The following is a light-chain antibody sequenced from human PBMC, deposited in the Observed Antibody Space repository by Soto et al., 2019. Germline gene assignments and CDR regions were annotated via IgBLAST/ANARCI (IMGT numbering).Light chain of an antibody. J-gene: IGKJ1*01. Sequence: EVVMTQSPATLSVSPGQRVTLSCRASHSVSSSLAWYQQKPGQAPRLLISGASTRAAGVPARFSGSGSGTDFPLSISSLQSEDFAFYYCQHYNTWPWTFGEGTKVEIK. CDR2: GAS. CDR1: HSVSSS. CDR3: QHYNTWPWT. V-gene: IGKV3-15*01.